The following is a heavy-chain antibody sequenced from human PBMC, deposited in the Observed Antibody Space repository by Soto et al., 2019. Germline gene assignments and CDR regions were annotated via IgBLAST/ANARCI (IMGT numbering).Heavy chain of an antibody. CDR1: GFTLQNYA. J-gene: IGHJ5*02. CDR3: AKGKSTGDIDWFDP. D-gene: IGHD3-10*01. Sequence: GGSLRLSCTASGFTLQNYAMAWVRQAPGKGLEWVSTLIGGHYGTAYSYSVKGRFTVSRDNSKNCLYLQMNRLGVEDTAMYFCAKGKSTGDIDWFDPWGQGSLVTVSS. CDR2: LIGGHYGT. V-gene: IGHV3-23*01.